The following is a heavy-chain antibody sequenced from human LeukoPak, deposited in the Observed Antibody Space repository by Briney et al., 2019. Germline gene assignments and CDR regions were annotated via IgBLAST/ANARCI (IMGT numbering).Heavy chain of an antibody. Sequence: PGGSLRLSCAASAFTFSSYEMNWVRQAPGKGLEWVSYISSSGSTMYYADSVKGRFTISRDNAKNSLYLQMNSLRAEDTAVYYCTRDSAAMILHGMDVWGQGTTVTVSS. J-gene: IGHJ6*02. V-gene: IGHV3-48*03. CDR3: TRDSAAMILHGMDV. CDR2: ISSSGSTM. D-gene: IGHD3-16*01. CDR1: AFTFSSYE.